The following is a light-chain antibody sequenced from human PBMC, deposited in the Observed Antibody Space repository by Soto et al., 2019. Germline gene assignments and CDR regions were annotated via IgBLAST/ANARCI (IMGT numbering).Light chain of an antibody. CDR1: SSNIGAGHD. Sequence: QSVLTQPPSVSGAPGQRVTISCTGSSSNIGAGHDVHWYQHLPGTTPKLLIYGNGNRPSGVPDRFSGSKSGTSASLAITGLQAEDEADYYCQSYDSSLSGSEDFGTGTKLTVL. CDR3: QSYDSSLSGSED. CDR2: GNG. J-gene: IGLJ1*01. V-gene: IGLV1-40*01.